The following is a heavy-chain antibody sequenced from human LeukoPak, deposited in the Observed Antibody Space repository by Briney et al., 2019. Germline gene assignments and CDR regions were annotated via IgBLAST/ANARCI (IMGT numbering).Heavy chain of an antibody. Sequence: GGSLRLSCAASGFTFSSYGMHWVRQAPGKGLEWVAFMRYDGSNKYYADSVKGRFTISRDNSKNTLYLQMNSLRAEDTAVYYCAKVDTAMDNYYYYYYMDVWGKGTTVTVSS. J-gene: IGHJ6*03. CDR2: MRYDGSNK. CDR1: GFTFSSYG. V-gene: IGHV3-30*02. CDR3: AKVDTAMDNYYYYYYMDV. D-gene: IGHD5-18*01.